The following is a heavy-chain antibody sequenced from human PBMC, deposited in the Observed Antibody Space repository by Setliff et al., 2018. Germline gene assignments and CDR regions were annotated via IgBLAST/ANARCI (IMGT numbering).Heavy chain of an antibody. CDR2: IYYTGDP. J-gene: IGHJ6*03. CDR1: AGSISSSSYY. D-gene: IGHD3-10*01. V-gene: IGHV4-39*01. Sequence: SETLSLTCTVSAGSISSSSYYWGWIRQPPGKGLEWIGRIYYTGDPYYTPSLKSRVTMSVYTSRNQLSLKLTSVTAADTAVYYCARHVGSQSRGYNYYYYYMDVWGKGTTVTVSS. CDR3: ARHVGSQSRGYNYYYYYMDV.